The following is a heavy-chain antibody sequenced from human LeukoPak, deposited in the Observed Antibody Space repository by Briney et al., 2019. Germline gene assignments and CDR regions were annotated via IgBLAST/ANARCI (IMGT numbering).Heavy chain of an antibody. J-gene: IGHJ3*02. Sequence: GRSLRLSCAASGFTFDDYAMHWVRQAPGKGLEWVSGISWNSGSIGYADSVKGRFTISRDNAKNSLYLQMNSLRAEDMALYYCAKGSMDAFDIWGQGIMVTVSS. CDR1: GFTFDDYA. V-gene: IGHV3-9*03. CDR2: ISWNSGSI. D-gene: IGHD2-8*01. CDR3: AKGSMDAFDI.